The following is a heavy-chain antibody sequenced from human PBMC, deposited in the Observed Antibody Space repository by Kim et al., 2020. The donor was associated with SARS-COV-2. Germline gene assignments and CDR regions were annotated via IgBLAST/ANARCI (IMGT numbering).Heavy chain of an antibody. J-gene: IGHJ6*01. D-gene: IGHD1-26*01. V-gene: IGHV4-34*01. CDR1: GGSLSRHY. Sequence: SETLSLTCAVYGGSLSRHYWNWIRQSPGKGLEWIGDINHNGIAKSNPSPPPLQRRVTISHATSTHQFPLSLSPATAAAPSLYFCALLSGATYY. CDR2: INHNGIA. CDR3: ALLSGATYY.